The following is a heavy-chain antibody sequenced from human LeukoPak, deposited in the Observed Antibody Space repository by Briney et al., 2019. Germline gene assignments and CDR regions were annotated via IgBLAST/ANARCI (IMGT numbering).Heavy chain of an antibody. D-gene: IGHD1-26*01. CDR3: AKGDSGGSGGGY. J-gene: IGHJ4*02. CDR1: GFTFSSYA. V-gene: IGHV3-30*02. Sequence: GGSLILSCATSGFTFSSYAMDWVRQTPGRGLEWVAFIRSNGNDKYYADSVQCRFIISRDNSKNTLYLQMTTLRTEATAVYCCAKGDSGGSGGGYWGQGTLVSVSS. CDR2: IRSNGNDK.